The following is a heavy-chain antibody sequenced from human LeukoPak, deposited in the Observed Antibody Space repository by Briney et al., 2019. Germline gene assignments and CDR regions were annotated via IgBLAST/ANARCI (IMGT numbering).Heavy chain of an antibody. CDR3: PRGQAHYEFWRGYYYLDY. CDR2: ISSSSSYI. D-gene: IGHD3-3*01. J-gene: IGHJ4*02. V-gene: IGHV3-21*01. Sequence: GGSLRLSCAASGFTFSSYSMNWVRQAPGKGLEWVSSISSSSSYIYYADSVKGRFTISRDNAKNSLYLQMNSLRAEDTAVYYLPRGQAHYEFWRGYYYLDYRGPGTLVPVSS. CDR1: GFTFSSYS.